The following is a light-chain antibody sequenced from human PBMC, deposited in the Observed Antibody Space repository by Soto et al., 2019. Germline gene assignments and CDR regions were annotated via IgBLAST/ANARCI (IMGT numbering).Light chain of an antibody. J-gene: IGKJ4*01. CDR1: QSVSSNY. CDR2: RAS. Sequence: PGERVTLSCRASQSVSSNYLAWYQQKSGQAPRLLIYRASTRATGIPDRFSGSGSGTDFSLIISRLEPEDSAVYYCQQYAASPLTFGGGTKFEIK. CDR3: QQYAASPLT. V-gene: IGKV3-20*01.